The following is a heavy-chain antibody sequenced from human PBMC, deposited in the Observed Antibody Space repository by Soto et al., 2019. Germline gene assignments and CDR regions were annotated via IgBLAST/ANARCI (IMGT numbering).Heavy chain of an antibody. V-gene: IGHV4-34*01. D-gene: IGHD6-19*01. Sequence: SETLSLTCAVYGGSFSGYYWSWIRQPPGKGLEWIGEINHSGSTNYNPSLKSRVTISVDTSKNQFSLKLSSVTAADTAVYYCARVRPLAVAGTYFDYWGQGTLVTVSS. CDR2: INHSGST. CDR1: GGSFSGYY. J-gene: IGHJ4*02. CDR3: ARVRPLAVAGTYFDY.